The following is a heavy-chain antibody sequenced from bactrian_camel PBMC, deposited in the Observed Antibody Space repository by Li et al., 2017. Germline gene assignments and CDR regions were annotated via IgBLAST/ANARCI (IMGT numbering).Heavy chain of an antibody. CDR1: GVTYWCVRD. V-gene: IGHV3S53*01. J-gene: IGHJ4*01. D-gene: IGHD5*01. CDR3: TTLGGWIRFTNY. CDR2: IDSDGST. Sequence: HVQLVESGGGSVQAGGSLRLSCAASGVTYWCVRDMSWYRQAPGKEREFVSGIDSDGSTTYTDSVKGRFTFSMNSAKNTVYLQMNSLGSEDTALYYCTTLGGWIRFTNYWGQGTQVTVS.